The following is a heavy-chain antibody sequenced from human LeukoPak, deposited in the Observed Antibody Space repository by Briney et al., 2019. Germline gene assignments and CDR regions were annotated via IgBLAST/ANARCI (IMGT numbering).Heavy chain of an antibody. V-gene: IGHV3-30*02. D-gene: IGHD5-18*01. CDR1: GFTFSSYG. CDR3: AKDALRGYSYGYRVSMVWFDQ. J-gene: IGHJ5*02. CDR2: IRYDGSNK. Sequence: GGSLRLSCAASGFTFSSYGMHWVRQAPGKELEWVAFIRYDGSNKYYVDSVKGRFTISRDNSKNTLSLQMSSLRAEDTAVYFCAKDALRGYSYGYRVSMVWFDQWGQGILVTVSS.